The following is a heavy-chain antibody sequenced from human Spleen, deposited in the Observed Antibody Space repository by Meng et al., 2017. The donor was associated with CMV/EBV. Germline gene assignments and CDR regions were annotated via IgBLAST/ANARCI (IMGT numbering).Heavy chain of an antibody. D-gene: IGHD3-3*01. Sequence: QVELEQWGEELLKPSDPLSLTCAVYGGSFNGYYWSWIRQPPGKGLGWIGEINHSGSTNYNPSLKSRVTISVDTSKNQFSLKLSSVTAADTAVYYCARGVGALRYWGQGTLVTVSS. CDR2: INHSGST. V-gene: IGHV4-34*01. CDR1: GGSFNGYY. CDR3: ARGVGALRY. J-gene: IGHJ4*02.